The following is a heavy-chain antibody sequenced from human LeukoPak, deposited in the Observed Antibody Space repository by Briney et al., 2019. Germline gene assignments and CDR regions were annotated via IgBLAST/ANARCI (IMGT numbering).Heavy chain of an antibody. CDR1: GFTFSSYA. D-gene: IGHD1-26*01. CDR3: ARDLSGTYMVDY. J-gene: IGHJ4*02. CDR2: ISHDGSAQ. Sequence: GGSLRLSCAASGFTFSSYAMHWVRQAPGEGLEWEAFISHDGSAQSYADSVKGRFTISRDNSKNTLYLQMNSLRPEDTAVYYCARDLSGTYMVDYWGQGTLVTVSS. V-gene: IGHV3-30-3*01.